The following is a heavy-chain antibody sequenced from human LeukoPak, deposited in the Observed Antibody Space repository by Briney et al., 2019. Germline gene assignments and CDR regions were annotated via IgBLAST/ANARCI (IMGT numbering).Heavy chain of an antibody. Sequence: SETLSLTCTVSGGSISSYYWSWIRQPPGKGLERIGYIYYSGSTNYNPSLKSRVTISVDTSKNQFSLKLSSVTAADTAVYYCARLSITPGAFDIWGQGTMVTVSS. J-gene: IGHJ3*02. V-gene: IGHV4-59*08. CDR1: GGSISSYY. D-gene: IGHD3-10*01. CDR2: IYYSGST. CDR3: ARLSITPGAFDI.